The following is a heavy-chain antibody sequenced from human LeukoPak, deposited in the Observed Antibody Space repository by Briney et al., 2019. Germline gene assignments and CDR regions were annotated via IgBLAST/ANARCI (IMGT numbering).Heavy chain of an antibody. CDR1: GGSFSGYY. V-gene: IGHV4-59*12. CDR2: IYYSGST. D-gene: IGHD6-13*01. CDR3: ARAYIAAADRVAFDI. J-gene: IGHJ3*02. Sequence: SETLSLTCAVYGGSFSGYYWSWIRQPPGKGLEWIGYIYYSGSTNYNPSLKSRVTISVDTSKNQFSLKLSSVTAADTAVYYCARAYIAAADRVAFDIWGQGTMVTVSS.